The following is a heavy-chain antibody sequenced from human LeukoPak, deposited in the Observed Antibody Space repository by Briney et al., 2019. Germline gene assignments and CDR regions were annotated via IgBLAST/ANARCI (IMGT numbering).Heavy chain of an antibody. J-gene: IGHJ3*01. V-gene: IGHV4-59*01. D-gene: IGHD3-22*01. CDR2: IYYGGST. CDR1: GGSISSYY. Sequence: PSETLSLSCTVSGGSISSYYWSWIRQPPGKGLEWIGYIYYGGSTNYNPSLKSRVTISVDTSKNQFSLKLSSVTAADTAVYYCARDQYYYDSSGYYYDAFDLWGQGKMVTVSS. CDR3: ARDQYYYDSSGYYYDAFDL.